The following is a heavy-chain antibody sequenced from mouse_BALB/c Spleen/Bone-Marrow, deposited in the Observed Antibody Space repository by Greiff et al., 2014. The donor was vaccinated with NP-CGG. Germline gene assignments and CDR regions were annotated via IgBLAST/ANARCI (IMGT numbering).Heavy chain of an antibody. D-gene: IGHD1-1*01. CDR3: ARNYYGIPYYSDY. V-gene: IGHV2-6-4*01. Sequence: VKLVESGPGLVAPSQSLSITCTVSGFSLSRYNVHWVRQPPGKGLEWLGMIWNGGSTDYNSALKSRLSISKDNSKSQVFLKMNSLQTDDTAMYYCARNYYGIPYYSDYRGQGTTLTVSS. CDR1: GFSLSRYN. J-gene: IGHJ2*01. CDR2: IWNGGST.